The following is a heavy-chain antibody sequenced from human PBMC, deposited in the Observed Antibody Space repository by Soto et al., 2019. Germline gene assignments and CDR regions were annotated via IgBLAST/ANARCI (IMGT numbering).Heavy chain of an antibody. CDR3: ARGDYYGSGDLYYYYYGMDV. J-gene: IGHJ6*02. D-gene: IGHD3-10*01. V-gene: IGHV1-2*04. CDR1: GYTFTGYY. Sequence: ASVKVSCKASGYTFTGYYMHRVRQAPGQGLEWMGWINPNSGGTNYAQKFQGWVTMTRDTSISTAYMELSRLRSDDTAVYYCARGDYYGSGDLYYYYYGMDVWGQ. CDR2: INPNSGGT.